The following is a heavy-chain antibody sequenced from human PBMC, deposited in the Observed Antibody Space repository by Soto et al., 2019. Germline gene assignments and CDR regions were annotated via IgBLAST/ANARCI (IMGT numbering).Heavy chain of an antibody. J-gene: IGHJ5*02. CDR3: ARTIFGVVMFDP. V-gene: IGHV1-3*01. CDR1: GYTFTSYA. CDR2: INAGNGNT. D-gene: IGHD3-3*01. Sequence: ASVKVSCKASGYTFTSYAMHWVRQAPGQRLEWMGWINAGNGNTKYSQKFQGRVTITRDTSASTAYMELSSLRSEDRAVYYCARTIFGVVMFDPWGQGTLVTVSS.